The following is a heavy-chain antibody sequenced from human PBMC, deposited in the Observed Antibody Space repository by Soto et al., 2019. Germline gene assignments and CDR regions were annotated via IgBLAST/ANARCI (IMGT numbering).Heavy chain of an antibody. D-gene: IGHD2-8*01. V-gene: IGHV1-2*04. J-gene: IGHJ6*04. CDR2: INPNSGGT. CDR3: ARGTRYCTNGVCFPPFDV. CDR1: GYTFTGYY. Sequence: GASVKVSCKASGYTFTGYYMHWVRQAPGQGLEWMGWINPNSGGTNYAQKFQGWVTMTRDTSISTAYMELSRLRSDDTAVYYCARGTRYCTNGVCFPPFDVWGKGTTGTVSS.